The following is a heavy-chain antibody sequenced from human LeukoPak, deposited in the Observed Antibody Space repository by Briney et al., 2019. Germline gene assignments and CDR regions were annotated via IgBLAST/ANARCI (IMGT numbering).Heavy chain of an antibody. CDR1: GLTFTSFT. CDR3: ARAGRGYSGYDDAFDI. J-gene: IGHJ3*02. D-gene: IGHD5-12*01. CDR2: ISYDGCNK. Sequence: GGSLRLSCTASGLTFTSFTMHWVRQAPGKGLEWVAVISYDGCNKYYADSVKGRFTISRDNSKNTLYLQMNSLRAEDTAVYYCARAGRGYSGYDDAFDIWGQGTMVTVSS. V-gene: IGHV3-30*04.